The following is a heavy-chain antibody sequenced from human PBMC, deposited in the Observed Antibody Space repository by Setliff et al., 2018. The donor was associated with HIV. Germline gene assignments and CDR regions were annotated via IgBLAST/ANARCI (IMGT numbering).Heavy chain of an antibody. V-gene: IGHV4-39*01. D-gene: IGHD6-19*01. J-gene: IGHJ5*02. CDR1: GDSITSGHFY. CDR2: ILDGRVT. Sequence: PSETLSLTCTVSGDSITSGHFYWGWIRQAPGKGLEWIGNILDGRVTFFNPSRRGRVTISVDASTNRVSLNLRSVTAADSAVYHCARPHSGRGGGAYFDPWGQGILVTVSS. CDR3: ARPHSGRGGGAYFDP.